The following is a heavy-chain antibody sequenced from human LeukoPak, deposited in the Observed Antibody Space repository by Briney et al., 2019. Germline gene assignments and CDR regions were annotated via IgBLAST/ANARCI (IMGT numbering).Heavy chain of an antibody. CDR3: AKDRVSPGFNWFDP. D-gene: IGHD2/OR15-2a*01. CDR1: GFTFSGYS. CDR2: INGRGDNT. V-gene: IGHV3-23*01. Sequence: GGSLRLSCAASGFTFSGYSMNWVRQAPGKGLEWVSAINGRGDNTYYADFVKGRFTISRDNSKSTVYLQMNSLRTEDTAVYYCAKDRVSPGFNWFDPWGQGTLVTVSS. J-gene: IGHJ5*02.